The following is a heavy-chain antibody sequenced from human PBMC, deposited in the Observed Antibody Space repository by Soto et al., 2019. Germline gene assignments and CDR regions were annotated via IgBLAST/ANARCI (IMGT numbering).Heavy chain of an antibody. J-gene: IGHJ5*02. CDR3: AREATTVVTSGGWFDP. Sequence: QVQLVQSGAEVKKPGSSVKVSCKASGGTFSSYTISWVRQAPGQGLEWMGRIIPILGIANYAQKFQGRVTITADKSTSTAYMELSSLRSEDTAVYYCAREATTVVTSGGWFDPWGQGTLVTVSS. CDR2: IIPILGIA. CDR1: GGTFSSYT. D-gene: IGHD4-17*01. V-gene: IGHV1-69*08.